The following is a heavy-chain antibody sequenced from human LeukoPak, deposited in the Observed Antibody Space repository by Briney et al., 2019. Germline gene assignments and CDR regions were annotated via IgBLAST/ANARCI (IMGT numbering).Heavy chain of an antibody. CDR2: VYSGNDGT. V-gene: IGHV3-66*02. J-gene: IGHJ4*02. CDR1: GFTVSTDN. Sequence: GGSLRLSCAASGFTVSTDNMSWVRQVPGKGLEWVSVVYSGNDGTNYADSVRGRFTISRDDSKNMVYLQMNDLSLEDAAVYYCTKRSRGYYDYWGQGTLVTVSS. CDR3: TKRSRGYYDY. D-gene: IGHD3-10*01.